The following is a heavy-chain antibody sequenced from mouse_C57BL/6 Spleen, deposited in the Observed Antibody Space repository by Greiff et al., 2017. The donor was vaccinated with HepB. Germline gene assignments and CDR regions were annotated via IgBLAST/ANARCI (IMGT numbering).Heavy chain of an antibody. CDR1: GYSITSGYY. CDR2: ISYDGSN. Sequence: EVQVVESGPGLVKPSQSLSLTCSVTGYSITSGYYWNWIRQFPGNKLEWMGYISYDGSNNYNPSLKNRISITRDTSKNQFFLKLNSVTTEDTATYYCARDVELYYFDYWGQGTTLTVSS. CDR3: ARDVELYYFDY. V-gene: IGHV3-6*01. D-gene: IGHD4-1*01. J-gene: IGHJ2*01.